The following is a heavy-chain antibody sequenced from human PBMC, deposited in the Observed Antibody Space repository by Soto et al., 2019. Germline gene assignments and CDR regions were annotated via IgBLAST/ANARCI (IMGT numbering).Heavy chain of an antibody. CDR3: ARVLVVVVDATRYYYGMDV. CDR1: GYTFTSYD. J-gene: IGHJ6*02. Sequence: ASVKVSCKASGYTFTSYDINWVRQATGQGLEWMGWMNPNSGNTGYAQKFQGRVTMTRNTSISTAYMELSSLRSEDTAVYYCARVLVVVVDATRYYYGMDVWGQGTTVTVSS. V-gene: IGHV1-8*01. D-gene: IGHD2-15*01. CDR2: MNPNSGNT.